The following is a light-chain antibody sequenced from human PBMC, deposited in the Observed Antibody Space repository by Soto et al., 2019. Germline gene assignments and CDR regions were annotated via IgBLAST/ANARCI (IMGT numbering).Light chain of an antibody. V-gene: IGLV2-14*03. CDR3: SSYTSSATLEVV. CDR1: SSDVGGYNY. J-gene: IGLJ2*01. Sequence: QSALTQPASVSGSPGQSITISCTGTSSDVGGYNYVSWYQHHPGKAPKLMIYDVSNWPSGVSNRFSGSKSGNTASLTISGLQAEDEADYYCSSYTSSATLEVVFGGGTKLTVL. CDR2: DVS.